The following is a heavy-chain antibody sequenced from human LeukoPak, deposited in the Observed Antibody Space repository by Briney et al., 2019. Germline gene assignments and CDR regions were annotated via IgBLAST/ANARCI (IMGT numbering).Heavy chain of an antibody. D-gene: IGHD3-22*01. Sequence: SETLSLTCTVSGGSISSYYWGWIRQSPGKGLEWIGCMYYSGNTYSNPSLESRVTMSADTSKNQFSLKLNSVSVADTAVYYCARQYFDRTGYYYFDYWGQGTLVIVSS. CDR2: MYYSGNT. V-gene: IGHV4-59*04. CDR1: GGSISSYY. J-gene: IGHJ4*02. CDR3: ARQYFDRTGYYYFDY.